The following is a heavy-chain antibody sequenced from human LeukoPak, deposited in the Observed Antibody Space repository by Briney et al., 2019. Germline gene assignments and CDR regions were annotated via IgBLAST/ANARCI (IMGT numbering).Heavy chain of an antibody. D-gene: IGHD3-3*01. V-gene: IGHV3-66*01. Sequence: GGSLRLSCAASVFTVSSNYMSWVRQAPGKGLEWVSVIYSGGSTYYADSVKGRFTISRDNSKNTLYLQMNSLRAEDTAVYYCAKGGLNDFWSGYTYWGQGTLVTVSS. J-gene: IGHJ4*02. CDR2: IYSGGST. CDR1: VFTVSSNY. CDR3: AKGGLNDFWSGYTY.